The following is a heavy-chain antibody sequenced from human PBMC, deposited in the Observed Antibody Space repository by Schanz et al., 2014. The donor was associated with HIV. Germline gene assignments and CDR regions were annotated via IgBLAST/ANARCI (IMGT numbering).Heavy chain of an antibody. V-gene: IGHV3-23*04. Sequence: VRLVESGGGVVQPGRSLRLSCAASGFTFTDNYMNSLRRAPGEGLEWLSAVRHDGGATYYADSVKGRFTISRDNSRNILYLQMSNLRAEDTALYYCVTEQYSTISAGGQGALVIVSS. CDR3: VTEQYSTISA. CDR2: VRHDGGAT. D-gene: IGHD2-15*01. J-gene: IGHJ4*02. CDR1: GFTFTDNY.